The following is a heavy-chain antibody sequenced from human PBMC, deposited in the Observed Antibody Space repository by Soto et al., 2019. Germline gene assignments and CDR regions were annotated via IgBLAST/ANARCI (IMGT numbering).Heavy chain of an antibody. CDR1: GDSVSSNSAA. Sequence: PSQTLSLTCAISGDSVSSNSAAWNWIRQSPSRGLEWLGRTYYRSKWYNDYAVSVKSRITINPDTSKNQFSLQLNSVTPEDTAVYYCAREDGAAGTFYYYGMDVWGQGTTVTVSS. J-gene: IGHJ6*02. CDR2: TYYRSKWYN. V-gene: IGHV6-1*01. CDR3: AREDGAAGTFYYYGMDV. D-gene: IGHD6-13*01.